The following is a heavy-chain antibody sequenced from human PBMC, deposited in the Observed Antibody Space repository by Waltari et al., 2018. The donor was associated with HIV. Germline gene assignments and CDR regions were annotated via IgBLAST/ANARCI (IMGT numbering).Heavy chain of an antibody. CDR2: ISGSGGST. D-gene: IGHD2-21*02. CDR3: AKDLHIVVVTAIDYYYGMDV. V-gene: IGHV3-23*01. Sequence: EVQLLESGGGLVQPGGSLRLSCAASGFTFSSYAMSWVRQAPGKGLAWVSAISGSGGSTYYADSVKGRFTISRDNSKNTLYLQMNSLRAEDTAVYYCAKDLHIVVVTAIDYYYGMDVWGQGTTVTVSS. J-gene: IGHJ6*02. CDR1: GFTFSSYA.